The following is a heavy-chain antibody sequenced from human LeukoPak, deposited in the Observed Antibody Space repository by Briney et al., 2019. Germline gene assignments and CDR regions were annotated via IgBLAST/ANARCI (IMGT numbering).Heavy chain of an antibody. CDR3: ARDHNWVVDY. CDR1: GYTFTSFG. CDR2: ISTYNGDT. D-gene: IGHD1-1*01. J-gene: IGHJ4*02. Sequence: ASVKVSCKASGYTFTSFGLSWVRQAPGQGLEWMGWISTYNGDTNYAQKLQGRVTMTTDTSTSTAYMALRSLRSDDTAVYYCARDHNWVVDYWGQGTLVTVSS. V-gene: IGHV1-18*01.